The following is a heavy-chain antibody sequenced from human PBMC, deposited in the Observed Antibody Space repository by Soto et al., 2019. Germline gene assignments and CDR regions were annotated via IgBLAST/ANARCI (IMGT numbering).Heavy chain of an antibody. CDR3: ARDIGDYGDYRYYYGMDV. D-gene: IGHD4-17*01. CDR2: ISAYNGNT. CDR1: GYTFTSYG. V-gene: IGHV1-18*04. Sequence: QVQLVQSGAEVKKPGASVKVSCKASGYTFTSYGISWVRQAPGPGLEWMGWISAYNGNTNYAQKLQGRVTMTTGTSTSTAYMELRSLRSDDTAVYYCARDIGDYGDYRYYYGMDVWGQGTTVTVSS. J-gene: IGHJ6*02.